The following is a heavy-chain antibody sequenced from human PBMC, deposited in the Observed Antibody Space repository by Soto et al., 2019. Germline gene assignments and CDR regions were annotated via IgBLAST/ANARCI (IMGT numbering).Heavy chain of an antibody. CDR3: ARDRYSSSWIIPFDY. Sequence: SETLSLTCTVSGGSISSYYWSWIRQPPGKGLEWIGYIYYSGSTNYNPSLKSRVTISVDTSKNQFSLKLSSVTAADTAVYYCARDRYSSSWIIPFDYWGQGTLVTVSS. V-gene: IGHV4-59*01. D-gene: IGHD6-13*01. J-gene: IGHJ4*02. CDR2: IYYSGST. CDR1: GGSISSYY.